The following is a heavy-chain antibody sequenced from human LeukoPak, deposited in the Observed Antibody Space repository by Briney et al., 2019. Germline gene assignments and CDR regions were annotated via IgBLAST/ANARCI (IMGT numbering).Heavy chain of an antibody. J-gene: IGHJ4*02. V-gene: IGHV5-51*01. CDR2: IYVGDSDT. Sequence: LGESLKISCKGSGYSFTSYWIAWVRQMSGKGLEWMGIIYVGDSDTRYSPSFQGQVTISADKSISTAYLQWSSLKASDTAMYYCARQDSSGYHFDYWGQGSLLTASS. D-gene: IGHD3-22*01. CDR3: ARQDSSGYHFDY. CDR1: GYSFTSYW.